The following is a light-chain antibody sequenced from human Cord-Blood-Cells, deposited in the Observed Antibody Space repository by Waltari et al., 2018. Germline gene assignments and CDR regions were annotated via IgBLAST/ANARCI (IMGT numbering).Light chain of an antibody. V-gene: IGKV1-39*01. J-gene: IGKJ5*01. CDR1: QSINSY. Sequence: DIQMTQSPSSLSASVGDRVTITCRASQSINSYLNWYQQKPGKAPKLLIYAASSLQSGVPSRFSGSRSGTDFTLTISILQPKDFATYYCQQSYSTPITFGQGTRLEIK. CDR3: QQSYSTPIT. CDR2: AAS.